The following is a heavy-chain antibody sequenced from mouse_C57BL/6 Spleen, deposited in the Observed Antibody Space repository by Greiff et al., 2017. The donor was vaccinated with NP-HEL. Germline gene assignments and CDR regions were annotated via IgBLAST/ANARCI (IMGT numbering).Heavy chain of an antibody. CDR1: GYSITSGYY. CDR2: ISYDGSN. CDR3: ARDESDGYYWYFDV. Sequence: DVQLQESGPGLVKPSQSLSLTCSVTGYSITSGYYWNWIRQFPGNKLEWMGYISYDGSNNYNPSLKNRISITRDTSKNQFFLKLNSVTTEDTATYYCARDESDGYYWYFDVWGTGTTVTVSS. V-gene: IGHV3-6*01. J-gene: IGHJ1*03. D-gene: IGHD2-3*01.